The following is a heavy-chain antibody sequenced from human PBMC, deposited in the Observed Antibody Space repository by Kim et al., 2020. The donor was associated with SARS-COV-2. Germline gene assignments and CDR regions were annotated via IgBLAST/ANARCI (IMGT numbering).Heavy chain of an antibody. V-gene: IGHV3-23*01. Sequence: GGSLRLSCAASGFTFSSYAMSWVRQAPGKGLEWVSAISGSGGSTYYADSVKGRFTISRDNSKNTLYLQMNSLRAEDTAVYYCAKDYADYYDSSGYSYWGQGTLVTVSS. J-gene: IGHJ4*02. CDR2: ISGSGGST. CDR1: GFTFSSYA. D-gene: IGHD3-22*01. CDR3: AKDYADYYDSSGYSY.